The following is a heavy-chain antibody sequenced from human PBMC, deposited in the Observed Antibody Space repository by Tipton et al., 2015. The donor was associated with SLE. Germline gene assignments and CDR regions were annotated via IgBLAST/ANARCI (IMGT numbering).Heavy chain of an antibody. CDR1: GGSISTTHYY. D-gene: IGHD2-15*01. J-gene: IGHJ4*02. CDR2: IYYSGST. Sequence: TLSLTCTVSGGSISTTHYYWGWVRQPPGKGLEWIGSIYYSGSTYYNPSLKSRVTISVDTSKNQFSLRLTSVTAADTAVYFCAREDVGFCNGGSCPYYFDFWGQGTLVTVSS. V-gene: IGHV4-39*07. CDR3: AREDVGFCNGGSCPYYFDF.